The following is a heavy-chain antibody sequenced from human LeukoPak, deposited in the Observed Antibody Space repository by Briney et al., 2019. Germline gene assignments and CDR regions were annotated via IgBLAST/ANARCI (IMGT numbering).Heavy chain of an antibody. J-gene: IGHJ5*02. D-gene: IGHD1-26*01. CDR3: ARVEVVVGDDCFDP. CDR1: GFTFSSYW. Sequence: PGGSLRLSCAASGFTFSSYWMHWVRQAPGRGLVWVSRINTDGSSTSYADPVKGRFTISRDNAKNTLYLQMNSLRAEDTAVYYCARVEVVVGDDCFDPWGQGTLVTVSS. CDR2: INTDGSST. V-gene: IGHV3-74*01.